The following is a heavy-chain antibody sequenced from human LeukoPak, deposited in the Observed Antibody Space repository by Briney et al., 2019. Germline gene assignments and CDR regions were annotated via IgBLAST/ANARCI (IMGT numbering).Heavy chain of an antibody. V-gene: IGHV4-59*01. CDR2: FYYSGST. CDR3: ARESAAGPFDY. J-gene: IGHJ4*02. Sequence: SETLSLTCTVSGGSISGYYWSWIRQPPGKGLEWIGYFYYSGSTNYNPSLKSRVTISVDTPKNQFSLKLTSLTAADTAVYYCARESAAGPFDYWGQGTLVTVSS. CDR1: GGSISGYY. D-gene: IGHD6-13*01.